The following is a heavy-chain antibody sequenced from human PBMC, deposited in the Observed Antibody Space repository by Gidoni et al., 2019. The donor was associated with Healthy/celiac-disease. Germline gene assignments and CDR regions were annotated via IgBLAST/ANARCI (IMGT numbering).Heavy chain of an antibody. CDR3: ARWITPLWFGESNYFDY. V-gene: IGHV4-30-4*01. D-gene: IGHD3-10*01. CDR1: GGSISSGDYY. J-gene: IGHJ4*02. CDR2: IYYSGST. Sequence: QVQLQESGPGLVTPSQTLSLTCTVSGGSISSGDYYWSWIRQPPGKGLEWIGYIYYSGSTYYNPSLKSRVTISVDTSKNQFSLKLSSVTAADTAVYYCARWITPLWFGESNYFDYWGQGTLVTVSS.